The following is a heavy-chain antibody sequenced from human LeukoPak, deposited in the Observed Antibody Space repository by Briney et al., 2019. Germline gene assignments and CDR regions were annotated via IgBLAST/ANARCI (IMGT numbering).Heavy chain of an antibody. Sequence: SETLSLTCAVYGGSFSGYYWSWIRQPPGKGLEWIGEINHSGSTNYNPSLKSRVTISVGTSKNQFSLKLSSVTAADTAVYYCARSYYGSGTEPWGQGTLVTVSS. CDR1: GGSFSGYY. V-gene: IGHV4-34*01. D-gene: IGHD3-10*01. J-gene: IGHJ5*02. CDR3: ARSYYGSGTEP. CDR2: INHSGST.